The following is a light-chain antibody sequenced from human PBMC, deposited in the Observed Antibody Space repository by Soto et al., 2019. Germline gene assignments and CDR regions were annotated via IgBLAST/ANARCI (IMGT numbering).Light chain of an antibody. CDR1: QSVNSNY. Sequence: EFVLTQSPGTLSLSPGERATLSCRASQSVNSNYLAWYQQKPGQAPRLLIYGASSRATGNPDRFSGSGSGTDFTLTISGLEPEDFAVYYCQQYGSSPLYTFGQGTKLEIK. V-gene: IGKV3-20*01. J-gene: IGKJ2*01. CDR2: GAS. CDR3: QQYGSSPLYT.